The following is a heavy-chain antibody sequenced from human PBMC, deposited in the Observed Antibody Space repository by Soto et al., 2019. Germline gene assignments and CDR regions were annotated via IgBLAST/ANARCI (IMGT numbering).Heavy chain of an antibody. CDR1: GFTFSSYG. D-gene: IGHD6-19*01. CDR3: AKRGYSSGWYVGVDP. J-gene: IGHJ5*02. CDR2: ISYDGSNK. V-gene: IGHV3-30*18. Sequence: QVQLVESGGGVVQPGRSLRLSCAASGFTFSSYGMHWVRQAPGKGLEWVAVISYDGSNKYYADSVKGRFTISRDNSXXTLYLQMNSLRAEDTAVYYCAKRGYSSGWYVGVDPWGQGTLVTVSS.